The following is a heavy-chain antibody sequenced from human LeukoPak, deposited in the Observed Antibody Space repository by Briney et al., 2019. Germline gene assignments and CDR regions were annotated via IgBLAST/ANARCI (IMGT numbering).Heavy chain of an antibody. CDR1: GYTLTSYA. CDR2: INTNTGNP. J-gene: IGHJ6*03. V-gene: IGHV7-4-1*02. Sequence: ASVKVSCKASGYTLTSYAVNWVRQDPGQGLEWMGWINTNTGNPTYAQGFTGRFVSSLDTSVSTAYLQISSLKAEDAAVYYCARGRGAGYCSGGSCYFYYYMDVWGKGTTVTVSS. D-gene: IGHD2-15*01. CDR3: ARGRGAGYCSGGSCYFYYYMDV.